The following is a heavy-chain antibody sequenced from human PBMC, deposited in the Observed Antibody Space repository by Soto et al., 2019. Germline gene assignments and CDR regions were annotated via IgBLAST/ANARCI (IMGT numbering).Heavy chain of an antibody. V-gene: IGHV4-30-4*01. D-gene: IGHD1-7*01. CDR3: ATLITGTTSIRFDY. Sequence: PSETLSLTCTVSGGSISSGDYYWSWIRQPPGKGLEWIGYIYYSGSTYYNPSLKSRVTISVDTSKNQFSLKLSSVTAADTAVYYCATLITGTTSIRFDYWGQGTLVTVSS. CDR2: IYYSGST. CDR1: GGSISSGDYY. J-gene: IGHJ4*02.